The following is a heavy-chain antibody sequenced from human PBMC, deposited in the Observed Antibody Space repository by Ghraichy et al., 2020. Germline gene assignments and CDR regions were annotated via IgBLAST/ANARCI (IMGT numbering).Heavy chain of an antibody. CDR2: ISAYNGNT. CDR1: GYTFTSYG. V-gene: IGHV1-18*01. CDR3: ARDERYSSSSNYYYGMDV. Sequence: ASVKVSCKASGYTFTSYGISWVRQAPGQGLEWMGWISAYNGNTNYAQKLQGRVTMTTDTSTSTAYMELRSLRSDDTAVYYCARDERYSSSSNYYYGMDVWGQGTTVTVSS. D-gene: IGHD6-6*01. J-gene: IGHJ6*02.